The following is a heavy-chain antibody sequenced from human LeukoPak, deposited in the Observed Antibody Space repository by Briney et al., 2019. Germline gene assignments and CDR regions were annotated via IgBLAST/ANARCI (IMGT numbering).Heavy chain of an antibody. CDR2: ISGNGGDT. J-gene: IGHJ4*02. CDR3: AKCDGSGSYDDY. Sequence: PGGSLRLSCAAPGFTFSTYAMSWVRQAPGKGLEWVSTISGNGGDTYYADSVKGRFTISRDNSKNTLYLQMDSLRVEDTAVYYCAKCDGSGSYDDYWGQGTLVTVSS. D-gene: IGHD3-10*01. V-gene: IGHV3-23*01. CDR1: GFTFSTYA.